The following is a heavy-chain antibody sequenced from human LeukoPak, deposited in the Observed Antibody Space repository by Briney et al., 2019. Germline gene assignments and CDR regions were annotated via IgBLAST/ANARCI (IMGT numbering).Heavy chain of an antibody. CDR1: RGSISSSSYY. D-gene: IGHD2-15*01. J-gene: IGHJ4*02. CDR3: ARHSKRGYCSGASCYRL. V-gene: IGHV4-39*01. CDR2: ISYSGNT. Sequence: SETLSLTCTVSRGSISSSSYYWGWIRQAPGKGLEWVGSISYSGNTYYSPSLKSRLNMSVDTSMNQFSLKLRSVTAADTAVYYCARHSKRGYCSGASCYRLWGQGTLVAVSA.